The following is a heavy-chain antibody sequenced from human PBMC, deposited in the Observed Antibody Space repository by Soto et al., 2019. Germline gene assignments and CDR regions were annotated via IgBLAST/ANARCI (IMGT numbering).Heavy chain of an antibody. CDR2: IYYSGNT. V-gene: IGHV4-39*01. CDR1: GGSMSSDIYY. CDR3: AKHTDFGSGSSWLGSDNMDTDAFDI. J-gene: IGHJ3*02. Sequence: QLQLQESDPGLVKPSETLSLTCTVSGGSMSSDIYYWGWIRQPPGKGLEWSGTIYYSGNTYYNPSLRSRVTISVDTSKNQFSLRLTSVTAADTAVYYCAKHTDFGSGSSWLGSDNMDTDAFDIWGQGTMVTVS. D-gene: IGHD3-10*01.